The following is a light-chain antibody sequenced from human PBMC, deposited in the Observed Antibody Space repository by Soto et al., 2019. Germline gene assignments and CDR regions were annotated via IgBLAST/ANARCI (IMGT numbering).Light chain of an antibody. CDR1: QSVSSY. CDR2: DAS. V-gene: IGKV3-11*01. J-gene: IGKJ5*01. CDR3: QQRSNWPIT. Sequence: VVLTQSPSTLSLYPLESANLYCRASQSVSSYLAWYQQKPGQAPRLLIYDASNRATGIPARFSGSGSGTDFTLTISSLEPEDFAVYYCQQRSNWPITFGQRTRLDI.